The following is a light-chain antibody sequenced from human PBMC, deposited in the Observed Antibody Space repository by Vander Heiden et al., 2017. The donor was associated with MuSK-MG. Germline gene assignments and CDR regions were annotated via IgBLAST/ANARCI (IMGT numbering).Light chain of an antibody. Sequence: SYELTPPPSVSVSPGQTARTTCSGEIWGNKYACWYQQKPGQYLVLVIYKDSKRPSGTPGRFSGSNSGNTATLTISGTQAMDEADYYCQAGDSSTAMVFGGGTKLTVL. CDR2: KDS. V-gene: IGLV3-1*01. CDR1: IWGNKY. CDR3: QAGDSSTAMV. J-gene: IGLJ2*01.